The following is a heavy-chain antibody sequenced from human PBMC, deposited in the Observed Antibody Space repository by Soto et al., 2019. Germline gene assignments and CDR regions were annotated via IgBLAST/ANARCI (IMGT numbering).Heavy chain of an antibody. CDR1: CGSFSGYY. Sequence: SETLSLTCAVYCGSFSGYYWSWIRQPPGKGLEWIGEINHSGSTNYNPSLKSRVTISVDTSKNQFSLKLSSVTAADTAVYYCARGLDSSSFRNYYYMDVWGKGTTVTVSS. CDR3: ARGLDSSSFRNYYYMDV. D-gene: IGHD6-6*01. CDR2: INHSGST. V-gene: IGHV4-34*01. J-gene: IGHJ6*03.